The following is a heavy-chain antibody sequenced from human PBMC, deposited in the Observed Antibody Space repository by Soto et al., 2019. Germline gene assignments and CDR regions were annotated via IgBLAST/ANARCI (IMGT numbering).Heavy chain of an antibody. D-gene: IGHD2-2*01. CDR1: GYTFTSYA. CDR3: ARTMPGVLYYFDY. J-gene: IGHJ4*02. Sequence: SVKVSWKASGYTFTSYAVHWVRQAPGQRLEWMGWINAGNGNTKYSQKFQGRVTITRDTSASTAYMELSSLRSEDTAVYYCARTMPGVLYYFDYWGQGTLVTVSS. V-gene: IGHV1-3*01. CDR2: INAGNGNT.